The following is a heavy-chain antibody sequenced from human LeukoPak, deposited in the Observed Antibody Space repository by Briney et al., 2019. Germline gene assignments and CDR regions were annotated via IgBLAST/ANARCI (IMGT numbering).Heavy chain of an antibody. J-gene: IGHJ4*02. CDR2: ISSSSSYT. CDR1: GFTFSDYY. V-gene: IGHV3-11*06. CDR3: AKDVPYCSSTICYKGFDY. Sequence: PGVSLRLSCAASGFTFSDYYMSWIRQAPGKGLEWVSYISSSSSYTNYADSVKGRFTISRDNAKNSLYLQMNSLRAEDTAVYYCAKDVPYCSSTICYKGFDYWGQGTLVTVSS. D-gene: IGHD2-2*02.